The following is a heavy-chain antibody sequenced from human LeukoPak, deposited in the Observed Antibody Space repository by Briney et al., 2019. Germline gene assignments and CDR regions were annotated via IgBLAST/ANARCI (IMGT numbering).Heavy chain of an antibody. CDR1: GFTFSDYY. V-gene: IGHV3-11*04. D-gene: IGHD3-9*01. J-gene: IGHJ4*02. Sequence: GGSLRLSCAASGFTFSDYYMSWIRQAPGKGLEWVSYISSSGSTIYYADSVKGRFTISRDNAKNSLYLQMISLRAEDTAVYYCARRGLRYFDWLLQPFDYWGQGTLVTVSS. CDR2: ISSSGSTI. CDR3: ARRGLRYFDWLLQPFDY.